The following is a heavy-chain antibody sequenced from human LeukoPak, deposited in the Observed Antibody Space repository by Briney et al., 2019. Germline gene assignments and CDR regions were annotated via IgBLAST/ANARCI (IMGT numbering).Heavy chain of an antibody. V-gene: IGHV3-21*01. CDR2: ISSSSSYI. Sequence: GGSLRLSCAASGFTFSSYSMNWVRQAPGKGLEWVSSISSSSSYIYYADSVKGRFTISRDNAKNSLYLQMNSLRAEDTAVYYCARLGVHDAFDIWGQGTMVTVSS. D-gene: IGHD2-8*01. J-gene: IGHJ3*02. CDR1: GFTFSSYS. CDR3: ARLGVHDAFDI.